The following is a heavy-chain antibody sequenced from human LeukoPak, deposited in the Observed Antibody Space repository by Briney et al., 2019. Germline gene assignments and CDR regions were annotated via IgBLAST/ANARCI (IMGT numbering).Heavy chain of an antibody. V-gene: IGHV4-39*01. CDR1: GDSISSVTYY. D-gene: IGHD3-22*01. CDR2: IYYTGRT. J-gene: IGHJ6*03. Sequence: SETLSLTCTVSGDSISSVTYYWGWIRQPPGKGLEWLGSIYYTGRTSYNPSLKNQVTILLDTSKNQFSLKLSSVTAADTAVYYCASTHYYDSSGYYGDYYYYMDVWGKGTTVTISS. CDR3: ASTHYYDSSGYYGDYYYYMDV.